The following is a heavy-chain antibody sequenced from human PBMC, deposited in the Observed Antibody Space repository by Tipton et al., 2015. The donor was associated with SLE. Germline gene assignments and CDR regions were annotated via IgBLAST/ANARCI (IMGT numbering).Heavy chain of an antibody. CDR3: ARGYGDYSNWFDP. Sequence: LSLTCNVFGGSISSYYWSWIRQSPGKGLEWIAYISYRGNTDYNPSLKSRVTISVDTSKNQFSLKLSSVTAADTAVYYCARGYGDYSNWFDPWGQGTLVTVSS. J-gene: IGHJ5*02. V-gene: IGHV4-59*01. CDR2: ISYRGNT. CDR1: GGSISSYY. D-gene: IGHD4-17*01.